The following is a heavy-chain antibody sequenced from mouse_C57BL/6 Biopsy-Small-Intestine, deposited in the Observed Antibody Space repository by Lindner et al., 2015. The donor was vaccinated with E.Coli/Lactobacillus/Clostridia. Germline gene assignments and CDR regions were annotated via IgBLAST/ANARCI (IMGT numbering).Heavy chain of an antibody. CDR3: ASTKSYCSSTSCSLHY. CDR1: GGTFSTYA. J-gene: IGHJ4*01. Sequence: SVKVSCKASGGTFSTYAIRWVRQAPGQGLEWMGGLIPVFGTPNYAQKFQGRVTSTADESTGTVYMELSSLTVEDTAVYYCASTKSYCSSTSCSLHYWGQGTQVTVSS. V-gene: IGHV1-55*01. D-gene: IGHD1-1*01. CDR2: LIPVFGTP.